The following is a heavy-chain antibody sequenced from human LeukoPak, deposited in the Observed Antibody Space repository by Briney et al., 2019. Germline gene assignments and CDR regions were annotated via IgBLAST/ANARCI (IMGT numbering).Heavy chain of an antibody. CDR3: ATTFPYCGDGTCAL. CDR2: INQDGIRV. Sequence: GGSLRLSCAASGLRFSSHWMSWGRHAPGKGLEWVAHINQDGIRVNDLDSVKGRVSISTDNANSALFLQMHSLRVEDTAIYYCATTFPYCGDGTCALGGQGAQVTVSS. J-gene: IGHJ4*02. D-gene: IGHD2-15*01. V-gene: IGHV3-7*01. CDR1: GLRFSSHW.